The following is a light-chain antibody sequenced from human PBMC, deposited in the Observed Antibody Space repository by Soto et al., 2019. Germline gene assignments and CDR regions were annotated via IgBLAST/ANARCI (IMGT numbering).Light chain of an antibody. CDR2: DVT. J-gene: IGLJ3*02. Sequence: QSVLTQPASVSGSPGQSITISCTGTSSDIGGYKYVSWYQQHPGKAPKVIIYDVTYRPSGVSDRFSGSKSGNTASLTISGLQAEDEADYYCSSYTSSRGVFGGGTKLTVL. V-gene: IGLV2-14*03. CDR3: SSYTSSRGV. CDR1: SSDIGGYKY.